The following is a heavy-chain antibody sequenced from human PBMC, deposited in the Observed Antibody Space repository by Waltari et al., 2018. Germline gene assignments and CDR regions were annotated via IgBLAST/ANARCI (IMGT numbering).Heavy chain of an antibody. J-gene: IGHJ5*02. CDR3: ARHPASSSWYWFDP. CDR2: IYHSGST. CDR1: GYSISSGYY. V-gene: IGHV4-38-2*01. D-gene: IGHD6-13*01. Sequence: QVQLQESGPGLVKPSETLSLTCAVSGYSISSGYYWVCIWQPPGKGLEWIGSIYHSGSTYYNPSLKSRVTISVDTSKNQFSLKLSSVTAADTAVYYCARHPASSSWYWFDPWGQGTLVTVSS.